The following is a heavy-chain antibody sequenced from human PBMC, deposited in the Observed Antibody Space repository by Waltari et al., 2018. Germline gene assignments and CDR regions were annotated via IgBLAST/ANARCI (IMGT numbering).Heavy chain of an antibody. Sequence: EVQLVESGGVVVQPGGSLRLSCAASGFTFAAYALHWVRQAPGKGLEWVSLISWDGGSTYYADSVKGRFTISRDNSKNSLYLQMNSLRAEDTALYYCAKDRSTWYYYYMDVWGKGTTVTVSS. CDR2: ISWDGGST. V-gene: IGHV3-43D*03. D-gene: IGHD2-2*01. J-gene: IGHJ6*03. CDR1: GFTFAAYA. CDR3: AKDRSTWYYYYMDV.